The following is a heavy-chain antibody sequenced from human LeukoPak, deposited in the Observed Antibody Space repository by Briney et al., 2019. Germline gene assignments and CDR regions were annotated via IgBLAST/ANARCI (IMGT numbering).Heavy chain of an antibody. CDR3: ARDWFHAIDY. V-gene: IGHV3-74*01. Sequence: PTGGSLRLSCAASGFTFSDTWMHWVRQAPGEGLVWASRIRSDGSDTRYAESVKGRFTISRDNAKNTLYLQMNSLRAEDTAVYYCARDWFHAIDYWGQGTLVTVSS. CDR1: GFTFSDTW. J-gene: IGHJ4*02. D-gene: IGHD2/OR15-2a*01. CDR2: IRSDGSDT.